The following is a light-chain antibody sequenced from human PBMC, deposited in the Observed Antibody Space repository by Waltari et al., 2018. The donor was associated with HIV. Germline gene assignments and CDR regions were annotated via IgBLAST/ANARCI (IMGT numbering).Light chain of an antibody. V-gene: IGKV1-33*01. CDR3: QQYDNLPFT. CDR1: QDISTY. CDR2: DAS. J-gene: IGKJ3*01. Sequence: DIQMTQSPSYLSASVEDRVTITCQASQDISTYLNWYQQKPGKAPKLLIYDASNLETGVPSRFSGSGSGTDFTFTISSLQPEDIATYYCQQYDNLPFTFGPGTKVDIK.